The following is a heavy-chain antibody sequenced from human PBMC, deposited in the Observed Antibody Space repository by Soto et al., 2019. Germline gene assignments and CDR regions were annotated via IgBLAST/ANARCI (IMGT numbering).Heavy chain of an antibody. D-gene: IGHD5-12*01. CDR1: GFTFSSYW. J-gene: IGHJ4*02. CDR3: AKDDYRGYLDY. Sequence: EVQLVESGGGLVQPGGSLRLSCAASGFTFSSYWMSWVRQAPGKGLEWVANIKQDGSEKYYVDSVKGRFTISRDNAKNSLYLQMNSLRAEDTAVYYCAKDDYRGYLDYWGQGTLVTVSS. CDR2: IKQDGSEK. V-gene: IGHV3-7*03.